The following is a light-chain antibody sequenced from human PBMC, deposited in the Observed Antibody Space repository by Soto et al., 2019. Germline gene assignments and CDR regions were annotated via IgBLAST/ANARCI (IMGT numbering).Light chain of an antibody. V-gene: IGLV1-40*01. CDR3: QSYDNGLSASV. CDR2: GST. J-gene: IGLJ2*01. CDR1: SSNIGAGHV. Sequence: QSVLTQPPSVSGAPGQRVTISCTGGSSNIGAGHVVHWYQQFPGRAPNLLIYGSTNRPSGVPDRFSGSKSGTSGYLAITGLQAEDGADYYCQSYDNGLSASVFGGGTKLTVL.